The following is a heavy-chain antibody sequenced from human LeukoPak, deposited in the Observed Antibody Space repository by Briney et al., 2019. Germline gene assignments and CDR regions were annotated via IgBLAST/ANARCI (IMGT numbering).Heavy chain of an antibody. Sequence: SVKVSCKASGGTFSSYAISWVRQAPGQGLEWMGRIIPIFGTTNYAQKFQGRVTITTDESTSTAYMDLSSLRSEDTAVYYCARAGGSGYYYYYMTSGAKGPRSPSP. V-gene: IGHV1-69*05. D-gene: IGHD3-10*01. CDR2: IIPIFGTT. CDR3: ARAGGSGYYYYYMTS. CDR1: GGTFSSYA. J-gene: IGHJ6*03.